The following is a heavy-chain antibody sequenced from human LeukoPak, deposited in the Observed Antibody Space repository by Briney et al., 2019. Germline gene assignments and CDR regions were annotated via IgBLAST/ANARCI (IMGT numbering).Heavy chain of an antibody. D-gene: IGHD3-3*01. CDR2: IYSNGRT. CDR3: ARGQFLEWPDY. J-gene: IGHJ4*02. V-gene: IGHV4-4*07. Sequence: SETLSLTCAVSGGSISSYYWSWIRQPAGKGLEWIGRIYSNGRTNYKPSLKSRVTMSADTSKNQFSLKLSSVTAADTAVYYCARGQFLEWPDYWGQGTLVTVSS. CDR1: GGSISSYY.